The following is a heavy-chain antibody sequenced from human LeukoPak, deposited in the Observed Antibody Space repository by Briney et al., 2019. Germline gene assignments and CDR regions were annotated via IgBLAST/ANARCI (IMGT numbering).Heavy chain of an antibody. CDR1: GGSFSGYY. J-gene: IGHJ4*02. V-gene: IGHV4-34*01. D-gene: IGHD6-13*01. CDR3: ARGLLSSSWHFVDY. Sequence: PSETLSLTCAVYGGSFSGYYWSWIRQPPGKGLEWIGEINHSGSTNYNPSLKSRVTISVDTSKNQFSLKLSSVTAADTAVYYCARGLLSSSWHFVDYWGQGTLVTVSS. CDR2: INHSGST.